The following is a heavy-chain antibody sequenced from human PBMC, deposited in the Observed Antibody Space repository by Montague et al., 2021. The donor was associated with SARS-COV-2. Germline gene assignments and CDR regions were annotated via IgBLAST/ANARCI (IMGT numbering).Heavy chain of an antibody. V-gene: IGHV4-39*01. CDR2: IYHSGST. D-gene: IGHD1-26*01. Sequence: SETLSLTCTVSGGSISSSSYYWAWIRQPPGKGLEWIGSIYHSGSTFHNPSLKSRVSMSVDKSKNQFSLKLSPVTAADTAMYYCARVKWELSVGNVFDIWGQGTMVTVSS. CDR3: ARVKWELSVGNVFDI. CDR1: GGSISSSSYY. J-gene: IGHJ3*02.